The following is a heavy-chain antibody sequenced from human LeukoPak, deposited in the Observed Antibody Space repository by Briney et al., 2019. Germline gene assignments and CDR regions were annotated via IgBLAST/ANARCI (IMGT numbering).Heavy chain of an antibody. CDR2: IVVGSGNT. Sequence: EASVKVSCEASGFTFTSSAMQWVRQGRGQRLGWIGWIVVGSGNTNYAQKFQERVTITRDMSTSTAYMELSSLRSEDTAVYYCAVDSSGHHDAFDIWGQGTMVTVSS. V-gene: IGHV1-58*02. D-gene: IGHD3-22*01. J-gene: IGHJ3*02. CDR3: AVDSSGHHDAFDI. CDR1: GFTFTSSA.